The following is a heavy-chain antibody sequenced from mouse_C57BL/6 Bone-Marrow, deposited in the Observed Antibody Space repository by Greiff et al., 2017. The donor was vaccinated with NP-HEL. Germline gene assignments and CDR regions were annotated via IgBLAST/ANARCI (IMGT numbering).Heavy chain of an antibody. J-gene: IGHJ4*01. Sequence: EVKLVESEGGLVQPGSSMKLSCTASGFTFSDYYMAWVRQVPEKGLEWVANINYDGSSTYYLDSLKSRFIISRDNAKNILYLQMSSLKSEDTATYYCARGQGGNPAMDYWGQGTSVTVSS. CDR2: INYDGSST. V-gene: IGHV5-16*01. D-gene: IGHD2-1*01. CDR3: ARGQGGNPAMDY. CDR1: GFTFSDYY.